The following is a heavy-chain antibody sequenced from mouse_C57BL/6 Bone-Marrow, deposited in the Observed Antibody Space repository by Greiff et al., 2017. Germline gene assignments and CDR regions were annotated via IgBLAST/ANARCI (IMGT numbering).Heavy chain of an antibody. Sequence: DVKLVESGGGLVKPGGSLKLSCAASGFTFSDYGMHWVRQAPEKGLEWVAYISSGSSTIYYADTVKGRFTISRDNAKNTLFLQMTSLRSEDTAMYYCARRATVTTSLDSWGQGTTLTVSS. CDR1: GFTFSDYG. D-gene: IGHD2-2*01. V-gene: IGHV5-17*01. CDR3: ARRATVTTSLDS. J-gene: IGHJ2*01. CDR2: ISSGSSTI.